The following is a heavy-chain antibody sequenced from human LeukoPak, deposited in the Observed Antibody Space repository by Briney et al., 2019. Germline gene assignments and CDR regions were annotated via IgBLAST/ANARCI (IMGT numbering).Heavy chain of an antibody. CDR1: GGSFSGYY. J-gene: IGHJ6*03. Sequence: SETLSLTCAVYGGSFSGYYWSWIRQPPGKGLEWIGEINHSGSTNYNPYLKSRVTISVDTSKNQFSLKLSSVTAANTAVYYCARVNYYYYYYMDVWGKGTTVTVSS. V-gene: IGHV4-34*01. CDR2: INHSGST. CDR3: ARVNYYYYYYMDV.